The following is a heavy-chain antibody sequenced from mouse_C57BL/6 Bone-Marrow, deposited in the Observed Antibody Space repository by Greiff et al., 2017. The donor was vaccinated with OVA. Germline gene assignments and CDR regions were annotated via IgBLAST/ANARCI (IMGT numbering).Heavy chain of an antibody. CDR2: INPNNGGT. V-gene: IGHV1-22*01. CDR3: ASPGSWFAY. Sequence: EVKLVESGPELVKPGASVKMSCKASGYTFTDYNMHWVKQSHGKSLEWIGYINPNNGGTSYNQKFKGKATLTVNKSSSTAYMELRSLTSEDSAVYYCASPGSWFAYWGQGTLVTVSA. J-gene: IGHJ3*01. CDR1: GYTFTDYN.